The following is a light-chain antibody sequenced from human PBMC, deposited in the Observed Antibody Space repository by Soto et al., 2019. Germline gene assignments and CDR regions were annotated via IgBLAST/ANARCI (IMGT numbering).Light chain of an antibody. CDR3: CSYARSSKYV. CDR2: EGN. J-gene: IGLJ1*01. Sequence: QYALTQPASVSGSPGQSITISCTGTSTDVGSYNLVSWYQRHPGKAPKLIIFEGNKRPSGVSNRFSGSKSASTASLTISGLQAEDEADYYCCSYARSSKYVFGTGTKLTVL. V-gene: IGLV2-23*01. CDR1: STDVGSYNL.